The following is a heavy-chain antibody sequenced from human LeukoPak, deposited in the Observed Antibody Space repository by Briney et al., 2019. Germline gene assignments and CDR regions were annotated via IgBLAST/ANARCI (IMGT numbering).Heavy chain of an antibody. V-gene: IGHV1-2*06. D-gene: IGHD5-12*01. CDR1: GYTFTGYY. CDR3: ASSLPRGPYYFDY. CDR2: INPNSGGT. J-gene: IGHJ4*02. Sequence: ASVKVSCKASGYTFTGYYMHWVRQAPGQGLEWMGRINPNSGGTNYAQKFQGRVTMTRDTSISTAYMELSRLRSDDTAVYYCASSLPRGPYYFDYWGQGTLVTVFS.